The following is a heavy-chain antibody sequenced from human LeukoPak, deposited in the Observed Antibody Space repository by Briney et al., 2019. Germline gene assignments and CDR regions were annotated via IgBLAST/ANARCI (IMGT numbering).Heavy chain of an antibody. J-gene: IGHJ6*02. CDR2: IYSGGST. Sequence: GGSLRLSCAASGFTVSSNYMSWVRQAPGKRLEWVSVIYSGGSTYYADSVKGRFTISRDNSKNTLYLQMNSLRAEDTAVYYCARFRGGSYYYYGMDVWGQGTTVTVSS. D-gene: IGHD3-16*01. CDR1: GFTVSSNY. V-gene: IGHV3-66*01. CDR3: ARFRGGSYYYYGMDV.